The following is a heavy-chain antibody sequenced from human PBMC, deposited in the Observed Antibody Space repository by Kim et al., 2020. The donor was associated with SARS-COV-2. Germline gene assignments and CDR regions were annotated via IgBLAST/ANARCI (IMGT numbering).Heavy chain of an antibody. V-gene: IGHV4-61*03. Sequence: GVNTNESPSLKSRVTISVDTSKNHFSLKLTAMTAADTAVYYCVGGYNFDYWGPGALVTVSS. D-gene: IGHD5-12*01. J-gene: IGHJ4*02. CDR3: VGGYNFDY. CDR2: GVNT.